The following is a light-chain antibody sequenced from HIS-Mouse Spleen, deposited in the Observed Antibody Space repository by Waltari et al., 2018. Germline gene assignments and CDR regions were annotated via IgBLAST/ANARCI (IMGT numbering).Light chain of an antibody. CDR1: QGISSY. CDR2: AAS. V-gene: IGKV1-9*01. J-gene: IGKJ1*01. CDR3: QQLNSYPPT. Sequence: DIQLTQSPSFLSASVGDRVTITCRASQGISSYLAWYQQKPGKAPKHLIYAASTLQSGVPSRFSGSGSGTEFTLTISSLQPEDFATYYCQQLNSYPPTFGQGTKVDIK.